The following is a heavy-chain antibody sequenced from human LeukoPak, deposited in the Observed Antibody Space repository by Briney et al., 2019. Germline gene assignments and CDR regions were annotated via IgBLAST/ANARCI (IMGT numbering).Heavy chain of an antibody. CDR2: ISSSSSYM. Sequence: GGSLRLSCAASGFTFSSYSMNWVRQAPGKGLEWVSSISSSSSYMYYADSVKGRFTVPRDNAKNSLYLQMNSLRAEDTAVYYCARGRPTFSRYYYDSSGYLALNYWGQGTLVTVSS. J-gene: IGHJ4*02. CDR1: GFTFSSYS. CDR3: ARGRPTFSRYYYDSSGYLALNY. V-gene: IGHV3-21*01. D-gene: IGHD3-22*01.